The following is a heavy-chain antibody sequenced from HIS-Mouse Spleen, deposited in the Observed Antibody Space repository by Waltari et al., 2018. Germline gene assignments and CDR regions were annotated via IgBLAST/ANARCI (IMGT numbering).Heavy chain of an antibody. J-gene: IGHJ5*02. Sequence: QLQLQESGPGLVKPSETLSLTCTVSGGSISSSSYYWGWVRQPPGRGLEWIGSIYCSGDTCYNPSIKSLVTISVDTSKNQFSLKLGSGTAADTAVYYCARKRTASGWFDPWGQGTLVTVSS. D-gene: IGHD2-21*02. CDR1: GGSISSSSYY. CDR3: ARKRTASGWFDP. V-gene: IGHV4-39*01. CDR2: IYCSGDT.